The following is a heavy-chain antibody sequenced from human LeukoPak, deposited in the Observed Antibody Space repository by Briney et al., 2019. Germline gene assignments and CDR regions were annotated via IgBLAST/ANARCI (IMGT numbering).Heavy chain of an antibody. Sequence: QGLEWMGWINPNSGGTNYAQKFQGWVTMTRDTSISTAYMELSRLRSDDTAVYYCAREAFDPWGQGTLVTVSS. CDR2: INPNSGGT. CDR3: AREAFDP. V-gene: IGHV1-2*04. J-gene: IGHJ5*02.